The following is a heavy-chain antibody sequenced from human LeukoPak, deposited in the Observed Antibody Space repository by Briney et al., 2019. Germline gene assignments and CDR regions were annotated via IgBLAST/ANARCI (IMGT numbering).Heavy chain of an antibody. CDR1: GYSFTSYW. CDR2: IYPGDSDT. Sequence: GESLKISCKGSGYSFTSYWIGWVRQMPGKGLEWMGIIYPGDSDTRYSPSFQGQVTISADKSISTAYLQWSSLKASDTAMYYCATPPHEGYDFWSGYQAGGYWGQGTLVTVSS. CDR3: ATPPHEGYDFWSGYQAGGY. J-gene: IGHJ4*02. D-gene: IGHD3-3*01. V-gene: IGHV5-51*01.